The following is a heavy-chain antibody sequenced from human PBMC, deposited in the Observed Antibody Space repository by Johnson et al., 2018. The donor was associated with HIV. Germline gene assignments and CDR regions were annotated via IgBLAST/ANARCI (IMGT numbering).Heavy chain of an antibody. Sequence: MQLVESGGGLVKPGGSLRLSCAASGFTLSDFYMSWVRQAPGKGLEWVSVIYSGGSTYYADSVKGRFTISRDNSKNTLYLQMNSLRVEDTAVYYCASEVRGVLDIWGQGTMVTVSS. J-gene: IGHJ3*02. V-gene: IGHV3-66*01. CDR2: IYSGGST. CDR3: ASEVRGVLDI. CDR1: GFTLSDFY. D-gene: IGHD3-10*01.